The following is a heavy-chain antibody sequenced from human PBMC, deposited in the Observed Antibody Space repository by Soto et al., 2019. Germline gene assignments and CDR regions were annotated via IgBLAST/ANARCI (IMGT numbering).Heavy chain of an antibody. CDR2: SYDRGNT. CDR3: ARSARNLFDS. V-gene: IGHV4-59*01. CDR1: GGSISMYY. Sequence: PSETLSLTCSVSGGSISMYYCSWLRQPPGKGLEWIGYSYDRGNTNYNPSLKSRVTISVDTSKTQLSVQLSSVTAADTAVYYCARSARNLFDSWGQGTLVTVSS. J-gene: IGHJ5*01.